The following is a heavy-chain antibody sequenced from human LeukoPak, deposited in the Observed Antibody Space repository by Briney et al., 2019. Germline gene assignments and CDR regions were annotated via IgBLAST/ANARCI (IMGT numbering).Heavy chain of an antibody. CDR2: FDPEDGET. Sequence: ALVTVSCKVSGYTLTELSMHWVRQAPGKGLEWIGGFDPEDGETIYAQKFQGRVTITEDTSTNTAYMELSSLRSEDTAVYYCATGTSYDSSGSYYFDYWGQGTLVTVSS. J-gene: IGHJ4*02. D-gene: IGHD3-22*01. CDR3: ATGTSYDSSGSYYFDY. CDR1: GYTLTELS. V-gene: IGHV1-24*01.